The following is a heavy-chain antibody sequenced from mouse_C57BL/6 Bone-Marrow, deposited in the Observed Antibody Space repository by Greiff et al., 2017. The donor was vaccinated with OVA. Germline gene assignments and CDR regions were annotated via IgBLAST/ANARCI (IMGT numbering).Heavy chain of an antibody. D-gene: IGHD2-4*01. CDR2: ILPGSGST. CDR3: ARSYYDYDVFYWYFDV. V-gene: IGHV1-9*01. CDR1: GYTFTGYW. J-gene: IGHJ1*03. Sequence: QVQLQQSGAELMKPGASVKLSCKATGYTFTGYWIEWVKQRPGHGLEWIGEILPGSGSTNYNEKFKGKATFTADTSSNTAYMQLSSLTTEDSAFYYCARSYYDYDVFYWYFDVWGTGTTVTVSS.